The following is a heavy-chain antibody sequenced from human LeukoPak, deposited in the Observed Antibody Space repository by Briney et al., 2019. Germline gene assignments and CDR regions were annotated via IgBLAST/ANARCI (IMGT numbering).Heavy chain of an antibody. J-gene: IGHJ4*02. D-gene: IGHD5-18*01. CDR3: TIHGYTYGRFDY. V-gene: IGHV3-15*01. Sequence: GGSLRLSCAAHGFTLSDAWMSWVRQAPGKGLEWVGRIKRKTDGGTTDYAEPVKGRITISRDDSQNTLHLQMNSLKTEDKAVYYCTIHGYTYGRFDYWGPGALVTVSS. CDR1: GFTLSDAW. CDR2: IKRKTDGGTT.